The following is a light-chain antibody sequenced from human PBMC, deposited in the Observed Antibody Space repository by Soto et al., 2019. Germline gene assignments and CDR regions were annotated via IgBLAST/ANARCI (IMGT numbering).Light chain of an antibody. CDR2: EVS. V-gene: IGLV2-18*02. CDR3: SSYAGSSTVF. Sequence: QSALTQPPSVSGSPGQSVTISCTGTSSDVGSYNRVSWYQQPPGTAPKLMIYEVSNRPSGVPDRFSGSKSGNTASLTISGLQAEDEADYFCSSYAGSSTVFFGGGTKSPS. CDR1: SSDVGSYNR. J-gene: IGLJ2*01.